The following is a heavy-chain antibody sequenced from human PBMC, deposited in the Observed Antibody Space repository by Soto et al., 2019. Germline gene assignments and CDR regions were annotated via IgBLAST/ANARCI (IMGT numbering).Heavy chain of an antibody. D-gene: IGHD6-13*01. CDR1: GFTFSSYA. CDR2: ISYDGSNK. CDR3: ARSYSAAGSLGAFDI. V-gene: IGHV3-30-3*01. Sequence: GGSLRLSCAASGFTFSSYAMHWVRQAPGKGLEWVAVISYDGSNKYYADSVKGRFTISRDNSKNTLYLQMNSLRAEDTAVYYCARSYSAAGSLGAFDIWGQGTMVTVSS. J-gene: IGHJ3*02.